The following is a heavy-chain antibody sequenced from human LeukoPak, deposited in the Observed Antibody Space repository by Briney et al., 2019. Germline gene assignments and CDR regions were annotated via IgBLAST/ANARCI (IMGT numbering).Heavy chain of an antibody. CDR3: ARDWYGYCSSTSCYLNWFDP. V-gene: IGHV4-4*07. Sequence: SETLSLTCTVSGGSISSYYWSWIRQPAGKGLEWIGRIYTSGSTNYNPSLKSRVTMSVDTSKNQFSLKLSSVTAADTAVYYCARDWYGYCSSTSCYLNWFDPWGQGTLVTVSS. CDR2: IYTSGST. D-gene: IGHD2-2*01. J-gene: IGHJ5*02. CDR1: GGSISSYY.